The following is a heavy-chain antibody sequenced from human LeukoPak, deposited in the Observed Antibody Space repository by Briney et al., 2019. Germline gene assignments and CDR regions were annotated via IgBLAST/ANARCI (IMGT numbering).Heavy chain of an antibody. V-gene: IGHV4-30-4*01. J-gene: IGHJ4*02. CDR1: GGSISSYY. D-gene: IGHD6-19*01. CDR3: ASSIAVAGGFDY. Sequence: SLSLTCTVSGGSISSYYWSWIRQPPGKGLEWIGYIYYSGSTYYNPSLKSRVTISVDTSKNQFSLKLSSVTAADTAVYYCASSIAVAGGFDYWGQGTLVTVSS. CDR2: IYYSGST.